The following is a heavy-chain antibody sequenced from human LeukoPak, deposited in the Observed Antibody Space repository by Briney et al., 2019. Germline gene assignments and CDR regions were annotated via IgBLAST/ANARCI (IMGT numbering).Heavy chain of an antibody. V-gene: IGHV4-59*12. CDR2: IYYSGST. CDR1: GGSISSYY. D-gene: IGHD3-16*01. Sequence: PSGTLSLTYTVSGGSISSYYWSWIRQPPGKGLEWIGYIYYSGSTNYNPSLQSRVTISVDTSKNQFSLKLTSVTAADTAVYYCARLLSLGAFDIWGQGTMVTVSS. J-gene: IGHJ3*02. CDR3: ARLLSLGAFDI.